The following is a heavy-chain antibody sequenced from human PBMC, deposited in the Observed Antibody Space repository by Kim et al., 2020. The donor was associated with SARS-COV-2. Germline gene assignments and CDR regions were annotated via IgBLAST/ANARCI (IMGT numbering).Heavy chain of an antibody. Sequence: GGSLRLSCVASGLNFNIQYMTWVRQAPGKGLEWVSFIGGSDGVVSYADSVRGRFAISRDNARHTAYLQMNSLRAEDTAIYYCAPLHFYSSAHWGQGTLVT. D-gene: IGHD6-19*01. CDR2: IGGSDGVV. J-gene: IGHJ4*02. V-gene: IGHV3-48*03. CDR3: APLHFYSSAH. CDR1: GLNFNIQY.